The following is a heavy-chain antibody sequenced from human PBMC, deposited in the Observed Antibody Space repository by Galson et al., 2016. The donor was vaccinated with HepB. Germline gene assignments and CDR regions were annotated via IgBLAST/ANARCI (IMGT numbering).Heavy chain of an antibody. D-gene: IGHD6-19*01. CDR3: AKDAPVSGWGTLDY. Sequence: SLRLSCAASGFTFSNYGMHWVRQAPGKGLEWVAVISYDGSNTYYADSVKGRFTISRDSSQNMLDLQMNSLRTADTAVYYCAKDAPVSGWGTLDYWGQGTLVTVSS. J-gene: IGHJ4*02. V-gene: IGHV3-30*18. CDR2: ISYDGSNT. CDR1: GFTFSNYG.